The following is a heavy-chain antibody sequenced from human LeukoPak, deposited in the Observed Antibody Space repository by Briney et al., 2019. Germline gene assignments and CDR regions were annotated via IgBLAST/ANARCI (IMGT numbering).Heavy chain of an antibody. CDR2: ISGSGGST. J-gene: IGHJ4*02. CDR1: GFTFSSYA. CDR3: AKDGRGQWLVL. V-gene: IGHV3-23*01. Sequence: GGSLRLSCAASGFTFSSYAMSWVRQAPGKGLEWASAISGSGGSTYYADSVKGRFTISRDNSKNTLYLQMNSLRAEDTAVYYCAKDGRGQWLVLWGQGTLVTVSS. D-gene: IGHD6-19*01.